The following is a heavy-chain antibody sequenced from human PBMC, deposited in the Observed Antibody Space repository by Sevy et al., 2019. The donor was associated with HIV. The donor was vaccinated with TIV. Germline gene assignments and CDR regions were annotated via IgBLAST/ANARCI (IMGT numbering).Heavy chain of an antibody. J-gene: IGHJ4*02. CDR3: ASTREYYSDNSGYFDY. CDR2: FDPEDGER. D-gene: IGHD3-22*01. V-gene: IGHV1-24*01. CDR1: GHTLTELP. Sequence: ASVRVSCKFSGHTLTELPIHWVRQAPGKRLAWMGRFDPEDGERIYAQKFQGGVTMTEDTSTDTAYMKLSSLRSEDTALYYCASTREYYSDNSGYFDYWGQGTLVTVSS.